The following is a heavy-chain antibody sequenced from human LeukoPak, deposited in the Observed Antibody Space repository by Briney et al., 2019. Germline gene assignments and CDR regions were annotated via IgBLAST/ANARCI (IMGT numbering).Heavy chain of an antibody. Sequence: ASVTVSCTASGYTFTSSYMHWVRQAPGQGLEWMAIINPSGGSTSYAQKFQGRVTMTRDTATSTVYMELSSLRSEDTAVYYCARTGEPDAYYSMDVWGQGTTVTVSS. V-gene: IGHV1-46*01. J-gene: IGHJ6*02. CDR2: INPSGGST. CDR1: GYTFTSSY. CDR3: ARTGEPDAYYSMDV. D-gene: IGHD7-27*01.